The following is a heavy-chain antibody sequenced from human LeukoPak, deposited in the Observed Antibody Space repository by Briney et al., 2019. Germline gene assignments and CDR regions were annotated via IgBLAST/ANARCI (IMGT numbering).Heavy chain of an antibody. CDR2: IYYSGST. D-gene: IGHD2-15*01. Sequence: PSETLSLTCTVSGGSISSSSYYWGWIRQPPGKGLEWIGSIYYSGSTYYNPSLKSRVTISVDTSKNQFSLKLSSVTAADTAVYYCARLLGYCSGGSCPFDYWGQGTLVTVSS. J-gene: IGHJ4*02. V-gene: IGHV4-39*01. CDR3: ARLLGYCSGGSCPFDY. CDR1: GGSISSSSYY.